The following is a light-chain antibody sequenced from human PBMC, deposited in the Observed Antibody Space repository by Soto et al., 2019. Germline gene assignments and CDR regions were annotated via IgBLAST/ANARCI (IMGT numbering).Light chain of an antibody. CDR3: SSYAGSNSVV. CDR2: EVS. J-gene: IGLJ2*01. Sequence: QSALTQPPSASGSPGHSVTISCAGTGSDIAVYNYVSWYQQHPGKAPKLIIFEVSKRPSGVPDRFSGSKSGNTASLTVSGLQADDEADYYCSSYAGSNSVVFGGGTQLTVL. CDR1: GSDIAVYNY. V-gene: IGLV2-8*01.